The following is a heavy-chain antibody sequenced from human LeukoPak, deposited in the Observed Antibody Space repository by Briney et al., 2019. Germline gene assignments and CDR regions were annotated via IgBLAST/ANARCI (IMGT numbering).Heavy chain of an antibody. D-gene: IGHD5-24*01. Sequence: KPSETLSLTCTVSGGSISSSSYYWGWIRQPPGKGLEWIGSIYYSGSTYYNPSLKSRVTISVDTSKNQFSLKLSSVTAADTAVYYCARGTIRADAFDIWGQGTMVTVSS. CDR3: ARGTIRADAFDI. J-gene: IGHJ3*02. CDR1: GGSISSSSYY. V-gene: IGHV4-39*07. CDR2: IYYSGST.